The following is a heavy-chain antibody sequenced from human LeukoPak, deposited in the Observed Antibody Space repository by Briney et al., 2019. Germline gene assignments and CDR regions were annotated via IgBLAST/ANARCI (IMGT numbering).Heavy chain of an antibody. J-gene: IGHJ4*02. CDR1: GFTFSSYG. CDR2: ISYDGSNK. D-gene: IGHD3-22*01. Sequence: GGSLRLSCAASGFTFSSYGMHWVRQAPGKGLEWVAVISYDGSNKYYADSVKGRFTISRDNSKNTLYLQMNSLRAEDTAVYYCAKDLYDSSGYKAQLEYWGQGTLVTVSS. CDR3: AKDLYDSSGYKAQLEY. V-gene: IGHV3-30*18.